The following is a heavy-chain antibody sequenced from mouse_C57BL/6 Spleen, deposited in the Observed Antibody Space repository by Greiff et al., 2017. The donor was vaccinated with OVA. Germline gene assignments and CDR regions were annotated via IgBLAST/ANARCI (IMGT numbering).Heavy chain of an antibody. Sequence: EVKLQESGAELVKPGASIKLSCTASGFNIKDYYMHWVKQRTEQGLEWIGRIDPEDGEAKYAPKFQGEAPITADTSSTTAYLQLSSLTSEDTAVYYCATGSSYEWYFDVWGTGTTVTVSS. CDR2: IDPEDGEA. CDR3: ATGSSYEWYFDV. J-gene: IGHJ1*03. V-gene: IGHV14-2*01. D-gene: IGHD1-1*01. CDR1: GFNIKDYY.